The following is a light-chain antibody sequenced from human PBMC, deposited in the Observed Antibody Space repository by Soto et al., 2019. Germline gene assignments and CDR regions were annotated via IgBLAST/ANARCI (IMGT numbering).Light chain of an antibody. V-gene: IGKV3-15*01. CDR1: QSVSTN. CDR3: QQYHNWPTWT. CDR2: GAS. J-gene: IGKJ1*01. Sequence: EVVMTQSPATLSVSPGERVTLSCRASQSVSTNLAWYQQIPGQAPRLLISGASTRATGVPPRFSGSGSGTEFTLTISSLQSVDSAVYYCQQYHNWPTWTFGQGTKVDI.